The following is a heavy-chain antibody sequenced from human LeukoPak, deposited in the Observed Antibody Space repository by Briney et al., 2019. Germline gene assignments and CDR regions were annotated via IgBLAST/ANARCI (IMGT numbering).Heavy chain of an antibody. Sequence: EGSLRLSCGSSGFTFSDCYMSWVRQAPGKGLEGVSYISSSGSTIYYADSVKGRFTISRDNAKNSLYLQMNSLRAEDTAVYYCARERAGTTGGDAFDIWGQGTMVTVSS. CDR1: GFTFSDCY. CDR3: ARERAGTTGGDAFDI. CDR2: ISSSGSTI. D-gene: IGHD1-1*01. V-gene: IGHV3-11*04. J-gene: IGHJ3*02.